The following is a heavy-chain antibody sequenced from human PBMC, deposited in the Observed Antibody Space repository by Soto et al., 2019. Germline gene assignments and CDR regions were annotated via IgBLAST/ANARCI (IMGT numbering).Heavy chain of an antibody. J-gene: IGHJ6*03. CDR2: ISWNSANI. CDR3: AKDNVAFWSGYYSPYMDF. Sequence: EVQLVESGGYLVQPGGSLRLSCAASGFTFDGYAMHWVRQAPGKGLEWVSSISWNSANIGYADSVKGRFTISRENAKNSLSLQRNSLRAEDTALYYCAKDNVAFWSGYYSPYMDFWGKGTTVTVSS. V-gene: IGHV3-9*01. D-gene: IGHD3-3*01. CDR1: GFTFDGYA.